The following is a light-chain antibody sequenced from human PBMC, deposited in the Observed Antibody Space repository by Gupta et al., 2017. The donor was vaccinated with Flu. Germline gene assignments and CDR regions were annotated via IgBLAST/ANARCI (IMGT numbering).Light chain of an antibody. CDR2: KAS. Sequence: DIQMTQSPSTLSASVGDTVTITCRASQSSSSWLAWYQQQPGKAPKLLIYKASSLEGGVPSRFGGSGSGTEFTLTSSSLQPDDFANYYRQQYESNWTFGQGTKVEI. CDR1: QSSSSW. CDR3: QQYESNWT. J-gene: IGKJ1*01. V-gene: IGKV1-5*03.